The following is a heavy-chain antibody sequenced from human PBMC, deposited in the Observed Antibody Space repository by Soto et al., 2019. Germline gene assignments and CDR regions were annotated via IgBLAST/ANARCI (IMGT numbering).Heavy chain of an antibody. Sequence: EVQVLESAGGLVQPGGSLRLSCAASGFTFSSYAMSWLRQAPGKGLEWVSGISGSGGRTYYADSVKGRFTISRDNSKNTLYLRMSSLRAEDTAVYYCAKEPDVVCGSYTLFDPWGQGTLVTVSS. CDR2: ISGSGGRT. CDR1: GFTFSSYA. D-gene: IGHD1-26*01. J-gene: IGHJ5*02. CDR3: AKEPDVVCGSYTLFDP. V-gene: IGHV3-23*01.